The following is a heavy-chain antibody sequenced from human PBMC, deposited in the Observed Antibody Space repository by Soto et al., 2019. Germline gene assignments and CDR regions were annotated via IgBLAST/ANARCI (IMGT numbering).Heavy chain of an antibody. Sequence: KVSCKASGGTFSSYAISWVRQAPGQGLEWMGGIIPIFGTANYAQKFQGRVTITADESTSTAYMELSSLRSEDTAAYYCARGHSYYDFWSGYPFDPWGQGTLVTVSS. CDR2: IIPIFGTA. CDR3: ARGHSYYDFWSGYPFDP. CDR1: GGTFSSYA. J-gene: IGHJ5*02. V-gene: IGHV1-69*01. D-gene: IGHD3-3*01.